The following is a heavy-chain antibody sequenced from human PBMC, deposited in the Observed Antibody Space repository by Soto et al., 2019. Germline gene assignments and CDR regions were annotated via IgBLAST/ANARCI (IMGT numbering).Heavy chain of an antibody. D-gene: IGHD3-10*01. CDR3: ASSYGSGYRAFDY. J-gene: IGHJ4*02. CDR2: VNPIVSMS. Sequence: QVQLVQSGAEVKRPGSSVKVSCKASGDTFNFYSINWVRQAPGLGLEWMGRVNPIVSMSNYAQKFQGRVTMTADKSTSTACMELSSLRPEDTAIYYCASSYGSGYRAFDYWGQGALVSVSS. CDR1: GDTFNFYS. V-gene: IGHV1-69*02.